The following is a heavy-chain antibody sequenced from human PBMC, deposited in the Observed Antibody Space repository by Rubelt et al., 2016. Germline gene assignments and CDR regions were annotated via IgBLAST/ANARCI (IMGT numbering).Heavy chain of an antibody. CDR3: ARVGAGYSSGVGHLIDWFDP. Sequence: GYYWSWIRQPPGKGLEWIGEINHSGSTNYNPSLKSRVTISVDTSKNQFSLKLSSVTAADTAVYYCARVGAGYSSGVGHLIDWFDPWGQGTLVTVSS. D-gene: IGHD6-19*01. V-gene: IGHV4-34*01. J-gene: IGHJ5*02. CDR1: GYY. CDR2: INHSGST.